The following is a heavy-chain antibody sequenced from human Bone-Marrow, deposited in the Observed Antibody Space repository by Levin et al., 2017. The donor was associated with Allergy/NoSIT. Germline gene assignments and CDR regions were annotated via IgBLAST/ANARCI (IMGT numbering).Heavy chain of an antibody. Sequence: PGGSLRLSCAASGFTFDSYEMNWVRQAPGKGLEWVAYISNTAFNIYYADSVKGRFTVSRDNSKNYLYLQMNRVRAEDTAVYYCARMYYDFWTGYVMGYMDIWGKGTTVTVSS. J-gene: IGHJ6*03. CDR3: ARMYYDFWTGYVMGYMDI. CDR1: GFTFDSYE. D-gene: IGHD3-3*01. V-gene: IGHV3-48*03. CDR2: ISNTAFNI.